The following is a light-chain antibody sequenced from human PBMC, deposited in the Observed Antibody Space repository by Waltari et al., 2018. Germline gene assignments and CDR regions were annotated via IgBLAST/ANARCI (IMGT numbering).Light chain of an antibody. J-gene: IGLJ1*01. Sequence: QSALTQPPSVSGSPGQSVTISCAGTSSDVGRYNRVSWYQQSPGPAPKVIIYDVTNRPTGVPERFSASKSGNTASLTISGLQSEDEADYYCISYTPSDTYVFGTGTKVAVL. V-gene: IGLV2-18*02. CDR3: ISYTPSDTYV. CDR1: SSDVGRYNR. CDR2: DVT.